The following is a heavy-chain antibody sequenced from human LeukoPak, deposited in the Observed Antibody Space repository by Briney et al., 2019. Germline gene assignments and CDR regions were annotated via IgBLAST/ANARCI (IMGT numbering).Heavy chain of an antibody. CDR1: VYSFNSYW. CDR2: IDPSDSYN. D-gene: IGHD2-2*01. CDR3: ARHLGYCSSTSCYEGGYDY. J-gene: IGHJ4*02. Sequence: GESLKISCKGSVYSFNSYWISWVRQMPGKGLEWMGRIDPSDSYNNYSPSFQGHVTISADKSISTAYLQWSSLKASDTAMYYCARHLGYCSSTSCYEGGYDYWGQGTLVTVSS. V-gene: IGHV5-10-1*01.